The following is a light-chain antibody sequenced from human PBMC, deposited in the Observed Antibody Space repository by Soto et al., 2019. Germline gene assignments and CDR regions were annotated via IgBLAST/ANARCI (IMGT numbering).Light chain of an antibody. J-gene: IGLJ2*01. CDR3: QSYDTDSVG. V-gene: IGLV1-40*01. CDR2: ANN. Sequence: QSVLTQPPSVSGAPGQRVTLTCTGSSSNIGANYDVHWYQHLPGAAPKLFIYANNIRPSGVPDRFSGSRSGITASLAIAGLQAEGEANYFCQSYDTDSVGLGGGTKLTV. CDR1: SSNIGANYD.